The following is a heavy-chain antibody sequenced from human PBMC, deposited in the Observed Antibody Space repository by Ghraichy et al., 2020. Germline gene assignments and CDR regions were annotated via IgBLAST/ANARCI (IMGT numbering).Heavy chain of an antibody. V-gene: IGHV4-34*01. D-gene: IGHD6-19*01. Sequence: SQTLSLTCAVYGGSFSGYYWSWIRQPPGKGLEWIGEINHRGSTNYNPSLKSRVTISVDTSKNQFSLKLSSVTAADTAVYYCARGDASSGWWGNYYYYGMDVWGQGTTVTVSS. CDR3: ARGDASSGWWGNYYYYGMDV. J-gene: IGHJ6*02. CDR1: GGSFSGYY. CDR2: INHRGST.